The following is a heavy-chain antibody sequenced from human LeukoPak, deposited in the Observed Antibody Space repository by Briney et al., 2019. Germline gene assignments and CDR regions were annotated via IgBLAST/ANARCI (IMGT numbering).Heavy chain of an antibody. CDR1: GGSISSGGYY. D-gene: IGHD3-9*01. Sequence: SETPSLTCTVSGGSISSGGYYWSWIRQHPGKGLEWIGYIYYSGSTYYNPSLKSRVTISVDTSKNQFSLKLSSVTAADTAVYYCARVSYINDDILTGQPGSWFDPWGQGTLVTVSS. CDR2: IYYSGST. CDR3: ARVSYINDDILTGQPGSWFDP. V-gene: IGHV4-31*03. J-gene: IGHJ5*02.